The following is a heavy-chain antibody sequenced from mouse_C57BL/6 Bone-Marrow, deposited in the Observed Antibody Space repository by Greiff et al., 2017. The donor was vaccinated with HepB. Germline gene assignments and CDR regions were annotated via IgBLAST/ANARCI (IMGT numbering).Heavy chain of an antibody. CDR2: INPGSGGT. CDR3: ARDYYGSSYDYYAMDY. Sequence: QVQLQQSGAELVRPGTSVKVSCKASGYAFTNYLIEWVKQRPGQGLEWIGVINPGSGGTNYNEKFKGKATLTADKSSSTAYMQLSSLTSEDSAVYFCARDYYGSSYDYYAMDYWGQGTSVTVSS. V-gene: IGHV1-54*01. CDR1: GYAFTNYL. J-gene: IGHJ4*01. D-gene: IGHD1-1*01.